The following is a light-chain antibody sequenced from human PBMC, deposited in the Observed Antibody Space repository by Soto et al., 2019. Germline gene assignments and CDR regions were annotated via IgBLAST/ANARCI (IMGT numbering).Light chain of an antibody. CDR2: DVS. CDR1: SSDVGSYNY. Sequence: QSVLTQPASVSGSPGQSITISCTGTSSDVGSYNYVSWYQQHPGKAPKLMIYDVSNRPSGVSNRFSGSKSGNTASLTISGLQAEDEAEYYCSSYTSSITWVFGGGTKLTVL. J-gene: IGLJ3*02. CDR3: SSYTSSITWV. V-gene: IGLV2-14*01.